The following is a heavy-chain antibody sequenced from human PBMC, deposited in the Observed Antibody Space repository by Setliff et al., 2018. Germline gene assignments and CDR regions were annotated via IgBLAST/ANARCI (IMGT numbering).Heavy chain of an antibody. D-gene: IGHD2-8*01. J-gene: IGHJ6*02. CDR1: GGTFSSYA. CDR3: ARANCTNGVCYWGEYYYYGMDV. Sequence: ASVKVSCKAPGGTFSSYAISWVRQAPGQGLEWMGGIIPILGTANYAQKFQGRVTITTDESTSTAYMELSSLRSEDTAVYYCARANCTNGVCYWGEYYYYGMDVWGQGTTVTVSS. CDR2: IIPILGTA. V-gene: IGHV1-69*05.